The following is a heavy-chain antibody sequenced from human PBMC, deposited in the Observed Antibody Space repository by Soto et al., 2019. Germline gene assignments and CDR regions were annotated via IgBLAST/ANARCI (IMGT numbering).Heavy chain of an antibody. CDR3: ARDYVSYYYYYGMDV. Sequence: GGSLRLSCAASGFTFSTYGMNWVRQAPGKGLEWVAVISYDGSNKYYADSVKGRFTISRDNSKNTLYLQMNSLRAEDTAVYYCARDYVSYYYYYGMDVWGQGTTVTVSS. CDR1: GFTFSTYG. V-gene: IGHV3-30*03. D-gene: IGHD3-10*02. CDR2: ISYDGSNK. J-gene: IGHJ6*02.